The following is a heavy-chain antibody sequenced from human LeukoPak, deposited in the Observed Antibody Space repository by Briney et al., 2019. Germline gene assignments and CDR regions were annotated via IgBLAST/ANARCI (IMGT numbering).Heavy chain of an antibody. CDR2: INHSGST. V-gene: IGHV4-34*01. CDR1: GGSLTAHY. Sequence: SETLSLTCAVSGGSLTAHYCSWIRHPPGTGREWMGEINHSGSTNYSPSLKSRVTISVDPSKNQCSLQLSSVTAADTAVYYCARAAWELLETRKLTYWGAGTLITVSS. J-gene: IGHJ4*02. CDR3: ARAAWELLETRKLTY. D-gene: IGHD1-26*01.